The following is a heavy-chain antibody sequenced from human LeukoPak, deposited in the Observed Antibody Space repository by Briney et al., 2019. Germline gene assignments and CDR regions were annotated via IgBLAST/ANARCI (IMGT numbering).Heavy chain of an antibody. CDR1: GFTFSSYW. CDR2: IKQDGSEK. V-gene: IGHV3-7*01. J-gene: IGHJ4*02. D-gene: IGHD3-10*01. Sequence: PGGSLRLSCAASGFTFSSYWMSWVRQAPGKGLEWVANIKQDGSEKYYVDSVKGRFTISRDNAKNSLYLQMNSLRAEDTAVYYCARDGATMWFGELQSQYYFDYWGQGTLVTVSS. CDR3: ARDGATMWFGELQSQYYFDY.